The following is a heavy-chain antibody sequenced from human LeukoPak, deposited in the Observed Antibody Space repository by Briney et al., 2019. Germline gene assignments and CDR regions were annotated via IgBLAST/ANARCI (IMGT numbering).Heavy chain of an antibody. CDR2: IFGGDST. J-gene: IGHJ4*02. CDR1: GVTVSSHY. V-gene: IGHV3-53*01. D-gene: IGHD4-17*01. CDR3: ARASTTVPNLLDN. Sequence: GGSLRLSCAASGVTVSSHYMNWVRQAPGKGLEWVSVIFGGDSTSYADSVKGRFTISRDNAKNTLYMQMNRLRVEDTAVYFCARASTTVPNLLDNWGQGTLVTVSS.